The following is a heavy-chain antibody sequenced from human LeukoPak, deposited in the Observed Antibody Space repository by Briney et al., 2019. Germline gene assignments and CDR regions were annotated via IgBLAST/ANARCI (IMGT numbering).Heavy chain of an antibody. J-gene: IGHJ4*02. D-gene: IGHD4-17*01. CDR1: GGTFSSYA. CDR3: ARLPTGPGDY. Sequence: ASVKVSCKASGGTFSSYAISWVRQAPGQGLEWMGRIIPILGIANYAQKFQGRVTITVDKSTSTAYMELSSLRSEDTAVYYCARLPTGPGDYWGQGTLVTVSS. V-gene: IGHV1-69*04. CDR2: IIPILGIA.